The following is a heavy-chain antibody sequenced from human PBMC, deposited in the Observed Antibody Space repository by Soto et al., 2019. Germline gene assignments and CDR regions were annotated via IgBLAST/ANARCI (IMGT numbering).Heavy chain of an antibody. CDR3: VKERGASIVNFDY. J-gene: IGHJ4*02. V-gene: IGHV3-64D*06. Sequence: GGSLRLSCSASGFTFSGYSMLWARQAPGKGLEYVSAISYNGEATHYADSVKGRFTVSRDNSKNTLYLQMSSLEPEDTAVYYCVKERGASIVNFDYWGRGTLVTVSS. CDR2: ISYNGEAT. CDR1: GFTFSGYS. D-gene: IGHD3-10*01.